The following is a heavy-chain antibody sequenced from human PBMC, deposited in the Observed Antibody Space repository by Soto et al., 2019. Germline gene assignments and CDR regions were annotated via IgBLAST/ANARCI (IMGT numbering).Heavy chain of an antibody. Sequence: SGGSLRLSCAASGFSFSSFGMHWVRQAPGKGLEWVAFNSYDGSNKYYADSVKGRFTISRDSSEKTLYLQMNSLRPEDTAVYYCAKALGELSPESYDYWGQGTLVTVSS. D-gene: IGHD3-16*02. CDR2: NSYDGSNK. CDR1: GFSFSSFG. CDR3: AKALGELSPESYDY. J-gene: IGHJ4*02. V-gene: IGHV3-30*18.